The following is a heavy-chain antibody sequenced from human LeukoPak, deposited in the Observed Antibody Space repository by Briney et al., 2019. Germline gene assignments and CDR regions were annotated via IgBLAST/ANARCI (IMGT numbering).Heavy chain of an antibody. D-gene: IGHD5-24*01. J-gene: IGHJ4*02. CDR1: GFTFSSYG. CDR3: ARAFGYNYIFDY. Sequence: GGSLGLSCAASGFTFSSYGMNWVRQAPGKGLEWVSSISSSSSYIYYADSVKGRFTISRDNAKNSLYLQMNSLRAEDTAVYYCARAFGYNYIFDYWGQGTLVTVSS. V-gene: IGHV3-21*01. CDR2: ISSSSSYI.